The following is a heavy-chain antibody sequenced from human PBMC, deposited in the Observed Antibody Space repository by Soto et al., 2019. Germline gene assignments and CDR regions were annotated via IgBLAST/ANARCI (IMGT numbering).Heavy chain of an antibody. Sequence: ASVKVSCKASGYIFINYYIHWVRQATGQGLEWMGRINPNGGRTGYAQKFQGRITMTRNTSITTAYMELSSLRSEDTAVYYCARGHSTDNWFDPWGQGTLVTVSS. CDR2: INPNGGRT. J-gene: IGHJ5*02. CDR1: GYIFINYY. V-gene: IGHV1-8*02. D-gene: IGHD2-21*01. CDR3: ARGHSTDNWFDP.